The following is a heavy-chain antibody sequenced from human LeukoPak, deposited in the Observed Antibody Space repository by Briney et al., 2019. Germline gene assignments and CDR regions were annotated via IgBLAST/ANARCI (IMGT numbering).Heavy chain of an antibody. V-gene: IGHV3-48*01. Sequence: PGGSLRLSCAASGFTFSSYSMNWVRQAPGKGLEWVSYISSSSSTIYYADSVKGRFTISRDNAKNSLYLQMNSLRAEDTAVYYCVRDLLSSYYYDSSGYSYWGQGTLVTVSS. CDR1: GFTFSSYS. D-gene: IGHD3-22*01. J-gene: IGHJ4*02. CDR3: VRDLLSSYYYDSSGYSY. CDR2: ISSSSSTI.